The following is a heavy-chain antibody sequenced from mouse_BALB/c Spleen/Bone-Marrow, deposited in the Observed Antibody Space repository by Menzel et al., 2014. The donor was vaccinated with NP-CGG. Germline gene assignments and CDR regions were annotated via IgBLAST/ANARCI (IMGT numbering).Heavy chain of an antibody. D-gene: IGHD2-3*01. V-gene: IGHV1-9*01. Sequence: VQLQQSGAELMKPGASVKISCKTTCYTFSGYWIEWVKQRPGHGLEWIGEILPGSTSTNYNEKFKDKATFTADTSSNTAYMQLSSLTSEDSAVYYCARDGYSSLAMDYWGQGTSVTVSS. CDR1: CYTFSGYW. J-gene: IGHJ4*01. CDR3: ARDGYSSLAMDY. CDR2: ILPGSTST.